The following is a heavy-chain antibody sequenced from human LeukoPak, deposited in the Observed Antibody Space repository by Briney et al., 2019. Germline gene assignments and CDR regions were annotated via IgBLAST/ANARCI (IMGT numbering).Heavy chain of an antibody. CDR1: GFTFSNFW. J-gene: IGHJ3*02. Sequence: GGTLRLSCAASGFTFSNFWMSWVRQAPGKGLEWVANIKQDGSEKYYVDSVKGRFTISRDNAKNSLYLQMNSLRAEDTAVYYCAREVSADYGDYGCAFDIWGQGTMVTVSS. CDR3: AREVSADYGDYGCAFDI. V-gene: IGHV3-7*01. D-gene: IGHD4-17*01. CDR2: IKQDGSEK.